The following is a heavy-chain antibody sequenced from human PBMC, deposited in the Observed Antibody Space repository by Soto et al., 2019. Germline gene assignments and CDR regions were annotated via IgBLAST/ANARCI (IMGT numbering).Heavy chain of an antibody. V-gene: IGHV1-2*04. CDR1: GGTFSNYV. CDR3: ARLAAAGWRYDY. D-gene: IGHD6-13*01. J-gene: IGHJ4*02. Sequence: ASVKVSCKASGGTFSNYVVNWVRQAPGQGLEWMGWINPNSGGTNYAQKFQGWVTMTRDTSISTAYMELSRLRSDDTAVYYCARLAAAGWRYDYWGQGTLVTVSS. CDR2: INPNSGGT.